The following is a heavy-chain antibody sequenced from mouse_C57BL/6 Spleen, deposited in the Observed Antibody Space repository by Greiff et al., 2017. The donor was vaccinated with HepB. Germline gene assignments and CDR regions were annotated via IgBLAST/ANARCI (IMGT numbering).Heavy chain of an antibody. CDR1: GFSLTSYG. Sequence: QVQLKESGPGLVQPSQSLSITCTVSGFSLTSYGVHWVRQSPGKGLEWLGVIWSGGSTDYNAAFISRLSISKDNSKSQVFFKMNSLQADDTAIYYCARKTVVAPYYYAMDYWGQGTSVTVSS. D-gene: IGHD1-1*01. J-gene: IGHJ4*01. CDR3: ARKTVVAPYYYAMDY. CDR2: IWSGGST. V-gene: IGHV2-2*01.